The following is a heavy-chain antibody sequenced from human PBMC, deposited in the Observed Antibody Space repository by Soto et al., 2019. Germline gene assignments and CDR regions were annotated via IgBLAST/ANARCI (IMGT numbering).Heavy chain of an antibody. CDR3: AREAVAGTETFDY. Sequence: EVQLVESGGGLVKPGGSLRLSCAASGFTFSSYSMNWVRQAPGKGLEWVSSISSSSSYIYYADSVKGRFTISRDNAKNSRYLQMSSLRAEDTAVYYCAREAVAGTETFDYWGQGTLVTVSS. V-gene: IGHV3-21*01. CDR2: ISSSSSYI. D-gene: IGHD6-19*01. J-gene: IGHJ4*02. CDR1: GFTFSSYS.